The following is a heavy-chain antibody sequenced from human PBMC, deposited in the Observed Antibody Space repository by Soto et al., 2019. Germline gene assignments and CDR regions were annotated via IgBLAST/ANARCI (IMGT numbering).Heavy chain of an antibody. CDR3: ERSSLRGVFDP. Sequence: PSETVALSCGVSGYSISRGYYLDWIRQPSGKGLEWIGRIYHSGTTSYNPSLKSRVTISVDTSKNQFYLKVNSVTAADTAVYYCERSSLRGVFDPWGQGTLVTVSS. V-gene: IGHV4-38-2*01. J-gene: IGHJ5*02. D-gene: IGHD3-10*01. CDR2: IYHSGTT. CDR1: GYSISRGYY.